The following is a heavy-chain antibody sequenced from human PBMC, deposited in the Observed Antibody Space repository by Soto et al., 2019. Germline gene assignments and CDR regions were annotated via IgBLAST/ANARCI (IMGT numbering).Heavy chain of an antibody. CDR3: ARHVRGRQHAYYYGVDV. Sequence: QLQLQESRPRLVTPSETMSLTCTVSGGSLSRYCYYWGWIRQPPGKRLEWIGSIYYSGCTYYHPSLESRVSIYADTSKHPVSLKLSSVTSDDTAVYYCARHVRGRQHAYYYGVDVLGQGTTVTVSS. J-gene: IGHJ6*02. V-gene: IGHV4-39*01. D-gene: IGHD3-16*01. CDR1: GGSLSRYCYY. CDR2: IYYSGCT.